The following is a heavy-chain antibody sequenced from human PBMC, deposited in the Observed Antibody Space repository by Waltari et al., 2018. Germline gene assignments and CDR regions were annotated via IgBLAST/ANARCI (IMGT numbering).Heavy chain of an antibody. CDR3: AKAGGIYNYPLDP. CDR1: GYPFNNYG. D-gene: IGHD1-26*01. J-gene: IGHJ5*02. V-gene: IGHV3-30*18. CDR2: ISSDGSGK. Sequence: QVEESGGGVVQPGGSLRLSCVASGYPFNNYGMHWVRQAPGKGWGWLAVISSDGSGKYYAESVKGRFTMSRDNSKNTVYLQMNSLRPEDTAVYYCAKAGGIYNYPLDPWGQGTLVTVSS.